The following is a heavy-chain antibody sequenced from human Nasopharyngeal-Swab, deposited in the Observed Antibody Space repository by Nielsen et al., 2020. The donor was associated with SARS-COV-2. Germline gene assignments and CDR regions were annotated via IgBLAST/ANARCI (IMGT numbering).Heavy chain of an antibody. Sequence: SETLSLTCTVSGGSVSSGSYYWSWIRQPPGKGLEWIGYIYYSGSTNYNPSLKSRVTISVDTPKNQFSLKLSSVTAADTAVYYCAREYSSSWYRGFDYWGQGTLVTVSS. CDR1: GGSVSSGSYY. J-gene: IGHJ4*02. V-gene: IGHV4-61*01. CDR2: IYYSGST. CDR3: AREYSSSWYRGFDY. D-gene: IGHD6-13*01.